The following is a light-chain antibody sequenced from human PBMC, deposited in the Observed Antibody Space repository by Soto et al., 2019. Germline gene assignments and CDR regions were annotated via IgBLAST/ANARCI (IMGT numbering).Light chain of an antibody. CDR2: DVS. J-gene: IGLJ2*01. V-gene: IGLV2-14*01. CDR3: SSYTSSTTVV. Sequence: QSVLTQPASVSGSPGQSITISCTGTSSDIGAYNSVSWYQQHPGEVPKLMIYDVSNRPSGVSNRFSGSKFGNTASLTISGLQAEDEADYYCSSYTSSTTVVFGGGTQLTVL. CDR1: SSDIGAYNS.